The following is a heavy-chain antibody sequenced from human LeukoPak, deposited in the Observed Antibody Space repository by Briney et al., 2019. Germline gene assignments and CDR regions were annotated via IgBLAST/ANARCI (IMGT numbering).Heavy chain of an antibody. Sequence: PGGSLRLSCAASGFTFSNYNMNWVRQAPGKGLEWISYISSSGRTTNYADSVKGRFTISRDNAKNTLYLQMNSLRAEDTAVYYCAKWTRTTLFRGDRARFDSWGQGTLVTVSS. D-gene: IGHD3-10*01. CDR3: AKWTRTTLFRGDRARFDS. CDR1: GFTFSNYN. J-gene: IGHJ4*02. V-gene: IGHV3-48*01. CDR2: ISSSGRTT.